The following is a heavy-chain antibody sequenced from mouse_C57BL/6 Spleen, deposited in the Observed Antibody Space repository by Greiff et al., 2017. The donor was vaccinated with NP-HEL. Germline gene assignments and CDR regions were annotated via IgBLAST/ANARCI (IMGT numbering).Heavy chain of an antibody. J-gene: IGHJ3*01. Sequence: DVRLVESGGGLVKPGGSLKLSCAASGFTFSSYAMSWVRQTPEKRLEWVATISDGGSYTYYPDNVKGRFTISRDNAKNNLYLQMSHLKSEDTAMYYCAKINYGYDGFAYWGQGTLVTVSA. V-gene: IGHV5-4*03. D-gene: IGHD2-2*01. CDR3: AKINYGYDGFAY. CDR1: GFTFSSYA. CDR2: ISDGGSYT.